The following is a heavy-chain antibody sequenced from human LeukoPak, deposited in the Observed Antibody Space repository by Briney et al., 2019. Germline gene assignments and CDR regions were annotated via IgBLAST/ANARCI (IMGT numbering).Heavy chain of an antibody. V-gene: IGHV3-23*01. CDR3: AKSRARREGNTGSIDY. Sequence: PGGSLRLSCAASGFTFSSFAMGWVRQAPGQGLEWVSAISGSGDITYYADSVKGRFTISRDNFKNTLYVQMNSLRAEDTALYYCAKSRARREGNTGSIDYWGQGTLVTVSS. J-gene: IGHJ4*02. CDR2: ISGSGDIT. CDR1: GFTFSSFA. D-gene: IGHD2-8*02.